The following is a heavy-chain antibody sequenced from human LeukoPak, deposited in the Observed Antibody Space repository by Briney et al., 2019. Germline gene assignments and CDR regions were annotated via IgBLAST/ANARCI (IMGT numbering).Heavy chain of an antibody. CDR3: AKDRKVLLWFGELSSFYY. D-gene: IGHD3-10*01. Sequence: PGGSLRLSCGASGFTFSSYGMHWVRQAPSKGLEWVAFIRYDGSNKYYADSVKGRFTISRDNSKNTLYLQMNSLRAEDTAVYYFAKDRKVLLWFGELSSFYYWGQGTLVTVSS. J-gene: IGHJ4*02. CDR1: GFTFSSYG. V-gene: IGHV3-30*02. CDR2: IRYDGSNK.